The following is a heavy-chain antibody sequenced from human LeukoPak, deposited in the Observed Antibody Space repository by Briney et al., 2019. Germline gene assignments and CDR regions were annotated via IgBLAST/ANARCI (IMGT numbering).Heavy chain of an antibody. D-gene: IGHD3-10*01. Sequence: SETQSLTCAVSDFSISSGYHWGWVRQPPGKGLEWIGSMHHSGSTYYNPSLKSRVTMSTDTSKSQFSLKLSSVTAADTAVYYCARDRSYFIFDYWGQGTLVTVSS. CDR2: MHHSGST. CDR1: DFSISSGYH. V-gene: IGHV4-38-2*02. J-gene: IGHJ4*02. CDR3: ARDRSYFIFDY.